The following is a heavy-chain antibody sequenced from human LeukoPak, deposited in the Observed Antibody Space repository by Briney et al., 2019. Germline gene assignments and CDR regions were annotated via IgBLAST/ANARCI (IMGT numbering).Heavy chain of an antibody. CDR2: ISGSGGST. J-gene: IGHJ4*02. CDR3: AKDPRYCSSTSCVDY. Sequence: GGSLRLSCAASGFTFSSYAMSWVRQAPGKGLEWVSAISGSGGSTYYADSVKGRFTISRDNPKNTLYLQMNSLRAEDTAIYYCAKDPRYCSSTSCVDYWGQGTLVTVSS. CDR1: GFTFSSYA. V-gene: IGHV3-23*01. D-gene: IGHD2-2*01.